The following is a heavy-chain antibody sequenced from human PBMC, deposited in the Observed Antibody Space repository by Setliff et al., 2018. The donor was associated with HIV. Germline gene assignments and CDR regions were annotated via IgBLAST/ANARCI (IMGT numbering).Heavy chain of an antibody. D-gene: IGHD3-10*01. CDR1: GGSMSSSSYY. CDR3: ARLGYVSGGFYKTPGPYYFYY. V-gene: IGHV4-39*01. CDR2: IYYSGAT. J-gene: IGHJ4*02. Sequence: PSETLSLTCTVSGGSMSSSSYYWGWIRQTTDKGLEWNGIIYYSGATYYNPSPTSRVTISVDTSRNQFYLKLRSVTAADTAAYYCARLGYVSGGFYKTPGPYYFYYWGQGSLVTVSS.